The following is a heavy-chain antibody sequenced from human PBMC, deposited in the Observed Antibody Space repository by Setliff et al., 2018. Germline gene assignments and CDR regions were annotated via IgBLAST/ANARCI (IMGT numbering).Heavy chain of an antibody. J-gene: IGHJ4*02. Sequence: SETLSLTCRVSGGSISSGNYYWGLIRQPPGKGLEWIGHIHGTEGTHYNPSLESRVTISRDKSPNQFSLMLRSVTAADTALYYCARGYYNGRGYYYLPCSFDSWGRGIVVTVSS. CDR1: GGSISSGNYY. V-gene: IGHV4-61*05. D-gene: IGHD3-9*01. CDR3: ARGYYNGRGYYYLPCSFDS. CDR2: IHGTEGT.